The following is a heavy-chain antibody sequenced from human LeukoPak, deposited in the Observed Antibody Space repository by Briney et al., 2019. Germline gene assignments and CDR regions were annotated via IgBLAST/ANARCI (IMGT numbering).Heavy chain of an antibody. CDR1: GGTFSSYA. CDR2: IIPILGIA. V-gene: IGHV1-69*04. J-gene: IGHJ4*02. D-gene: IGHD2-15*01. CDR3: AREEGYCSGGSCYDVDY. Sequence: SVKVSCKASGGTFSSYAISWVRQAPGQGIEWMGRIIPILGIANYAQKFQGRVTITADKSTSTAYMELSSLRSEDTAVYYCAREEGYCSGGSCYDVDYWGQGTLVTVSS.